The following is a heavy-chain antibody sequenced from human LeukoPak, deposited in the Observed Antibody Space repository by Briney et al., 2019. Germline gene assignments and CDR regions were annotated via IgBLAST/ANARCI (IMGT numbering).Heavy chain of an antibody. J-gene: IGHJ4*02. D-gene: IGHD3-22*01. CDR2: IYYSGST. Sequence: SETLSLTCTVSSASIRSSNYYWGWIRQPPGKGLEWIGSIYYSGSTYYNPSLKSRVTISVDTSKNQFSLKLSSVTAADTAVYYCASPREYYYDSSGYYSYFDYWGQGTLVTVSS. CDR3: ASPREYYYDSSGYYSYFDY. CDR1: SASIRSSNYY. V-gene: IGHV4-39*07.